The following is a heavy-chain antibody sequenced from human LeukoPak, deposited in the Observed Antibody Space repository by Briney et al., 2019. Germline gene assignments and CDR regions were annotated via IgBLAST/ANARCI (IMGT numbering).Heavy chain of an antibody. Sequence: PSETLSLTCTVSGGSISSYYWSWMRQPPGEGLEWIGYIYYSGTTNYNHSVKSRVTISVDRSKNQFSLKLSSVAAADTAVYYCARGGSYCFDAEYFQHWGQGTLVTVSS. D-gene: IGHD5-18*01. J-gene: IGHJ1*01. V-gene: IGHV4-59*01. CDR3: ARGGSYCFDAEYFQH. CDR1: GGSISSYY. CDR2: IYYSGTT.